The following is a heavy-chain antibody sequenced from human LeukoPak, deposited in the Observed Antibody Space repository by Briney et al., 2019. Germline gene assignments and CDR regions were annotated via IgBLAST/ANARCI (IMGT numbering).Heavy chain of an antibody. CDR3: AREGDGYCSGGSCPLRAAFDI. CDR2: IWYDGSNK. CDR1: GFTFSSYG. D-gene: IGHD2-15*01. V-gene: IGHV3-33*01. J-gene: IGHJ3*02. Sequence: GRSLRLSCAASGFTFSSYGMHWVRQAPGKGLEWVAVIWYDGSNKYYADSVKGRFTISRDNSKNTLYLQMNSLRAEDTAVYYCAREGDGYCSGGSCPLRAAFDIWGQGTMVTVSS.